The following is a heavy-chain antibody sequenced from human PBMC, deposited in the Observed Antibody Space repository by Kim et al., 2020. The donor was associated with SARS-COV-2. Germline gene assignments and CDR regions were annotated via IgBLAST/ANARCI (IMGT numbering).Heavy chain of an antibody. Sequence: GGSLRLSCAASGFTFGDYAMHWVRQAPGKGLEWVSGISWNSGSIGYADSVKGRFTISRDNAKNSLYLQMNSLRAEDTALYYCAKDVRAYNLNTFDYWGQGTLVTVSS. CDR1: GFTFGDYA. CDR2: ISWNSGSI. V-gene: IGHV3-9*01. D-gene: IGHD1-20*01. CDR3: AKDVRAYNLNTFDY. J-gene: IGHJ4*02.